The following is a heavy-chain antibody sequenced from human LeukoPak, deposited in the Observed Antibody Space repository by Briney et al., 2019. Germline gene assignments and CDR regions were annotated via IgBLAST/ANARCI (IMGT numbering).Heavy chain of an antibody. J-gene: IGHJ4*02. D-gene: IGHD3-9*01. CDR2: INPSGGST. CDR3: ARELRFYYDILTGTSPFDY. CDR1: GYTFTSYY. Sequence: ASVKVSCKASGYTFTSYYMHWVRQAPGQGLEWMGIINPSGGSTSYAQKFQGRVTMTRDTSTSTVYMELRSLRSDDTAVYYCARELRFYYDILTGTSPFDYWGQGTLVTVSS. V-gene: IGHV1-46*01.